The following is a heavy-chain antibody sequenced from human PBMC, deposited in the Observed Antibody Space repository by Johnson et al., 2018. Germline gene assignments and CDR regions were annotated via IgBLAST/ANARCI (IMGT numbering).Heavy chain of an antibody. CDR2: INHSGST. CDR1: GGSFSGYY. V-gene: IGHV4-34*01. J-gene: IGHJ6*03. Sequence: QVQLQQWGAGLLKPSETXSLTCAVYGGSFSGYYWSWIRQPPGKVLEWIGEINHSGSTNYNPSLKSRVTISIDTSKNQFSLKLSPVTAAETAVYYCAIGLREYSGTSLRYYYYYYMDVWGKGTTVTVSS. D-gene: IGHD1-26*01. CDR3: AIGLREYSGTSLRYYYYYYMDV.